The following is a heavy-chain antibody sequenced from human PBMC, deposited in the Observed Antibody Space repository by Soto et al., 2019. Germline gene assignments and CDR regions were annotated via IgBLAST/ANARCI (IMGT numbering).Heavy chain of an antibody. Sequence: ASVKVSCKTSGGTFSSYAISWVRQAPGQGLEWMGWINPNSGGTNYAQKFQGWVTMTRDTSISTAYMELSRLRSDDTAVYYCARDAGGGIIPPSLDYWGQGTLVTVSS. V-gene: IGHV1-2*04. CDR3: ARDAGGGIIPPSLDY. CDR1: GGTFSSYA. J-gene: IGHJ4*02. CDR2: INPNSGGT. D-gene: IGHD3-10*01.